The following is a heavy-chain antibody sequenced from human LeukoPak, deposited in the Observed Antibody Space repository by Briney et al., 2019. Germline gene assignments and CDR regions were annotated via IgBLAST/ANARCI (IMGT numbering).Heavy chain of an antibody. D-gene: IGHD6-13*01. Sequence: ASVTVSCKASGYTFTSYAMHWVRQAPGQRLEWMGWINAGSGNTKYSQKFQGRVTITRDTSASTAYMELSSLRSEDTAVYYCATIAAAGNFDYWGQGTLVTVSS. CDR3: ATIAAAGNFDY. CDR2: INAGSGNT. V-gene: IGHV1-3*01. CDR1: GYTFTSYA. J-gene: IGHJ4*02.